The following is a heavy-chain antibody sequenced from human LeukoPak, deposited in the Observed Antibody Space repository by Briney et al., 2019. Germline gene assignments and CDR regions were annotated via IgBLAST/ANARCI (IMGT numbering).Heavy chain of an antibody. D-gene: IGHD3-10*01. CDR2: INPNSGGT. Sequence: GASVKVSCKASGYTLTGYYMHGVPQPPGQGLEWMGWINPNSGGTNYAQKFQGRVTMTRDTSISTAYMELSRLRSDDTAVYYGARVSPGSGPDYWGQGTLVTDSS. CDR1: GYTLTGYY. V-gene: IGHV1-2*03. J-gene: IGHJ4*02. CDR3: ARVSPGSGPDY.